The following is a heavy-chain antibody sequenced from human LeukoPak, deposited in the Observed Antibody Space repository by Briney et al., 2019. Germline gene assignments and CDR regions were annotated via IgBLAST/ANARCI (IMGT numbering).Heavy chain of an antibody. CDR3: ARDRIVVVPAARVYYYYGMDV. Sequence: GRSLRLSCAASGFTFSSYEMNRVRQAPGKGLEWVSYISSSGSTIYYADSVKGRFTISRDNAKNSLYLQMNSLRAEDTAVYYCARDRIVVVPAARVYYYYGMDVWGKGTTVTVSS. J-gene: IGHJ6*04. D-gene: IGHD2-2*01. V-gene: IGHV3-48*03. CDR2: ISSSGSTI. CDR1: GFTFSSYE.